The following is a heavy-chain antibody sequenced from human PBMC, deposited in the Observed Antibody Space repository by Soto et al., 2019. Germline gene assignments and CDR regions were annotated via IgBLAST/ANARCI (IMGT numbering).Heavy chain of an antibody. Sequence: SETLSLTCTVSGGSISSYYWSWIRQPPGKGLEWIGYIYYSGSTNYNPSLKSRVTISVDTSKNQFSLKLSSVTAADTAVYCCARDGRIAAAGTPMGHGYYYYYGMDVWGQGTTVTVSS. CDR3: ARDGRIAAAGTPMGHGYYYYYGMDV. J-gene: IGHJ6*02. CDR1: GGSISSYY. V-gene: IGHV4-59*01. D-gene: IGHD6-13*01. CDR2: IYYSGST.